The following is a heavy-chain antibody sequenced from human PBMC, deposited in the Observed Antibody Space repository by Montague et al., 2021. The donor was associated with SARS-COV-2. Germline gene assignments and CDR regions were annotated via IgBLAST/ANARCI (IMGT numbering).Heavy chain of an antibody. CDR1: GASITSSNW. Sequence: SETLSLTCTVSGASITSSNWWNWVRQPPGKGLEWIGQIYHSGSTNYNPSLKSRLTLSLDKSKNQFSLSLSSVTAADTAVYYCARQIQQVVLSPAKLTNWFDPRGLGTLVTVAS. V-gene: IGHV4-4*02. D-gene: IGHD2-15*01. CDR3: ARQIQQVVLSPAKLTNWFDP. CDR2: IYHSGST. J-gene: IGHJ5*02.